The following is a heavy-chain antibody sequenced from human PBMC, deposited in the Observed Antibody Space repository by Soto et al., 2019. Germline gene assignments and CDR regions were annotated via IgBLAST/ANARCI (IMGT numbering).Heavy chain of an antibody. D-gene: IGHD3-3*02. J-gene: IGHJ4*02. CDR1: GFTFSAYE. Sequence: GGSLRLSCAASGFTFSAYEMNWVRQAPGKGLEWVSYISSSGNTIYYADSVKGRFTISRDNAKNSLSLQMNSLRVEDTAFYYCARSPFLECNWAQGTLVTVSS. CDR2: ISSSGNTI. V-gene: IGHV3-48*03. CDR3: ARSPFLECN.